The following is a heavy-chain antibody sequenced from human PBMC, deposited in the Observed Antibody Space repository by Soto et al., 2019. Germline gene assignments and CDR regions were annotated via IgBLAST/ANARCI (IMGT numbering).Heavy chain of an antibody. CDR3: ARGEAAAGTVGWFDP. J-gene: IGHJ5*02. Sequence: QVLLVQSGAEVKKPGSSVKISCKASGSTFSSYAISWVWQAPGQGLEWMGGIIPIFGTANYAQKFQGRVTITADESTSTAYMELSSLRSEDTAVYYCARGEAAAGTVGWFDPWGQGTLFTVSS. V-gene: IGHV1-69*12. CDR2: IIPIFGTA. D-gene: IGHD6-13*01. CDR1: GSTFSSYA.